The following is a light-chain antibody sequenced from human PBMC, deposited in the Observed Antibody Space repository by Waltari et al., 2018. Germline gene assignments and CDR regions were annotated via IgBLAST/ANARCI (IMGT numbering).Light chain of an antibody. V-gene: IGKV1-39*01. CDR1: QSISTY. J-gene: IGKJ2*01. CDR3: QQSYGTPYRA. Sequence: DIQMTQSPSSLSASVGDRVTITCRASQSISTYLNWYQQKPGKAPKLLIYGASNSQSGVPSRFSGSGYGTDFTLTISSLQPEDFATYFCQQSYGTPYRAFGQGTRLEIK. CDR2: GAS.